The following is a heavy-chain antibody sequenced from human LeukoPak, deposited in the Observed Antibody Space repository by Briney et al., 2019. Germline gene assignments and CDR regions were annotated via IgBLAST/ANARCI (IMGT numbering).Heavy chain of an antibody. Sequence: GGSLRLSCAASEFTFSTYSMNWVRQAPGKGLEWVPYISSSSSIIYYADSVKGRFTISRDKNSLYLRMNSLRHEDTAVYYCAPEIYGAPFDFRGQGTLVTVSS. CDR2: ISSSSSII. CDR1: EFTFSTYS. D-gene: IGHD4-17*01. V-gene: IGHV3-48*02. J-gene: IGHJ4*02. CDR3: APEIYGAPFDF.